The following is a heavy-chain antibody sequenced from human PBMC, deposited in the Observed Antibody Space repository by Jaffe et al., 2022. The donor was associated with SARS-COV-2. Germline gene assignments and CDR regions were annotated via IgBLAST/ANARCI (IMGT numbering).Heavy chain of an antibody. Sequence: DVLLVESGGGLVQPGGSLRLSCVVSGFNLRSYAMHWVRQAPGRGLEYVSGISGDGGTTSYAHAVKGRFIISRDNSKNTLSLQMGSLRPDDTALYFCARGPISYSNAMDVWGRGTTVTVSS. CDR1: GFNLRSYA. CDR3: ARGPISYSNAMDV. V-gene: IGHV3-64*01. J-gene: IGHJ6*02. D-gene: IGHD2-21*01. CDR2: ISGDGGTT.